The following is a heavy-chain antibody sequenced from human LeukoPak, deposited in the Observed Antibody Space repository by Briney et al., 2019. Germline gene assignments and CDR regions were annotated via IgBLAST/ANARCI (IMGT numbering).Heavy chain of an antibody. D-gene: IGHD3-10*01. CDR3: AKADRGWGVITKD. CDR1: GFTFSAYY. V-gene: IGHV3-11*05. J-gene: IGHJ4*02. CDR2: ISGSSTYT. Sequence: GGSLRLSCAASGFTFSAYYMSWIRQAPGKGLEWLSYISGSSTYTNYADSVKGRVTISRDNSRSTLYLQMNSLRAEDTAVYYCAKADRGWGVITKDWGQGTLVTVSS.